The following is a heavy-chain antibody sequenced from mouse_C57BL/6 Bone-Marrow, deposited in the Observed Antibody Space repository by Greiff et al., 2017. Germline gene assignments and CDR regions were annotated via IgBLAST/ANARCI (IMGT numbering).Heavy chain of an antibody. CDR2: IWTGGGT. CDR1: GFSLTSYA. Sequence: VQLMESGPGLVAPSQSLSITCTVSGFSLTSYAISWVRQPPGKGLEWLGVIWTGGGTNYNSALKSRLSISKDNSKSQVFLKMNSLQTDDTARYYCARPYGSPYYYAMDYWGQGTSVTVSS. V-gene: IGHV2-9-1*01. J-gene: IGHJ4*01. CDR3: ARPYGSPYYYAMDY. D-gene: IGHD1-1*01.